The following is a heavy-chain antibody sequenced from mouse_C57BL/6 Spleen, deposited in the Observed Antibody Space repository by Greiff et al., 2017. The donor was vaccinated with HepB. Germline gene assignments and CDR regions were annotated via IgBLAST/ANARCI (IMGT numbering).Heavy chain of an antibody. CDR2: INPSSGYT. CDR1: GYTFTSYW. J-gene: IGHJ2*01. Sequence: VQLQQSGAELAKPGASVKLSCKASGYTFTSYWMHWVKQRPGQGLEWIGYINPSSGYTKYTQKFKDKATLTADKSSSTAYMQLSSLTYEDSAVYYCARDYYGSSYEPYFDYWGQGTTLTVSS. V-gene: IGHV1-7*01. D-gene: IGHD1-1*01. CDR3: ARDYYGSSYEPYFDY.